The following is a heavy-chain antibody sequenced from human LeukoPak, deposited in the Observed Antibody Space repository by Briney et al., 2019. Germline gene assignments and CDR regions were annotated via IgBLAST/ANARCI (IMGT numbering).Heavy chain of an antibody. CDR2: VSSNGGST. J-gene: IGHJ4*02. CDR1: GFTFSSYA. CDR3: AIEKSASVDY. V-gene: IGHV3-64*01. Sequence: GGSLRLSCAASGFTFSSYAMHWVRQAPGKGLEYVSAVSSNGGSTYYANSVKGRFTISRDNSKNTLYLQMNSLRVEDTAVYYCAIEKSASVDYWGRGTLVTVSS.